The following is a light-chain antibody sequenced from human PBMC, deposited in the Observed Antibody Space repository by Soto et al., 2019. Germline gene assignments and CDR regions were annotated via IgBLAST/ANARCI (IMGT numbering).Light chain of an antibody. CDR1: QSVNSN. Sequence: TPTPATLAAAPRTRGTLSCRASQSVNSNLAWYQQKPGQAPRLLIYDASTRATGIPARFSGSGSGTEFTLTIICLQSEDFPVYYCHQYNYWLTFGGGSKVDVK. J-gene: IGKJ4*01. CDR3: HQYNYWLT. V-gene: IGKV3-15*01. CDR2: DAS.